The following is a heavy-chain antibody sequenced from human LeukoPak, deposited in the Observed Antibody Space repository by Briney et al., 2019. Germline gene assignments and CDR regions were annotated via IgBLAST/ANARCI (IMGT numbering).Heavy chain of an antibody. CDR2: IIPIFGKA. CDR3: ARGARVSGSPLVNYFDY. V-gene: IGHV1-69*04. D-gene: IGHD1-26*01. J-gene: IGHJ4*02. Sequence: SVKVSCKASGGTFSSYAISWVRQAPGQGLEWMGRIIPIFGKANYAQKFQGRVTITADKSTSTAYMELSSLRSEDTAVYYCARGARVSGSPLVNYFDYWGQGTLVTVSS. CDR1: GGTFSSYA.